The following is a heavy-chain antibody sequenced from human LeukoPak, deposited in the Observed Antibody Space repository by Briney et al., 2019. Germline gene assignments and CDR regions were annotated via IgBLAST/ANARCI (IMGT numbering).Heavy chain of an antibody. J-gene: IGHJ3*02. CDR1: GGSISSNY. CDR3: ARHVQSSGWYQADVFDI. Sequence: SETLSLTCTVSGGSISSNYWSWIRQPPGKGLEWIGYIYYSGTTNYNPSLKSRVTISVDTSKNKFSLKLTSVTAADTAVYYCARHVQSSGWYQADVFDIWGQGTMVTVSS. V-gene: IGHV4-59*08. D-gene: IGHD6-19*01. CDR2: IYYSGTT.